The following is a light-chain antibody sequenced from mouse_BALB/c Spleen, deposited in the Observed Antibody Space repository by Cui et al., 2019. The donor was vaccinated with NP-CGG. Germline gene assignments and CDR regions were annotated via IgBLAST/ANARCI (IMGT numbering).Light chain of an antibody. CDR3: ALWYSNHWV. CDR2: GTN. CDR1: TGAVTTNNY. J-gene: IGLJ1*01. V-gene: IGLV1*01. Sequence: QPVLTQEPALTTSPGETVTLTCRSSTGAVTTNNYANWVQEKPNHLFTGLIGGTNNRAPGVPARFSGSLIGDKAALTITGAQTEDEAIYFCALWYSNHWVFGGGTKLTVL.